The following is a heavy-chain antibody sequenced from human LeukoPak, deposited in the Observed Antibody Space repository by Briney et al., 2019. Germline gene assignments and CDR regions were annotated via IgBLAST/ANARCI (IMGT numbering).Heavy chain of an antibody. CDR2: VHSGGST. D-gene: IGHD3-22*01. CDR1: GSNVITNY. J-gene: IGHJ1*01. V-gene: IGHV3-53*01. CDR3: ARLANPSGYWD. Sequence: GGSLRLSCAASGSNVITNYMNWVRQAPGKGLEWVSVVHSGGSTFYADSVKGRFTISRDSSKNTLFLQMNSLRAEDTAVYYCARLANPSGYWDWGQGTLVTVSS.